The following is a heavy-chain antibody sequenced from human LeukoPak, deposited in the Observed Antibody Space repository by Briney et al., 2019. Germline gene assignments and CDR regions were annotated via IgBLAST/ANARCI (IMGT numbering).Heavy chain of an antibody. V-gene: IGHV3-7*04. D-gene: IGHD2-21*02. CDR2: IHPEGNEK. Sequence: GGSLRHSSAVSGLTFSKFWMSWVRQAPGRGLEWVANIHPEGNEKYHVESVKGRFTISRDNAKNLLFLQMNGLRVEDTAVYYCARGDDFSGDHWGQGTLVTVSS. CDR3: ARGDDFSGDH. J-gene: IGHJ4*02. CDR1: GLTFSKFW.